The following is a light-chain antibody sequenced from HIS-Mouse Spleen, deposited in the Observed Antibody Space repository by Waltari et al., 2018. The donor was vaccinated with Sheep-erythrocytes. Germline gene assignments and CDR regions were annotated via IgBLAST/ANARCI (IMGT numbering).Light chain of an antibody. CDR3: CSYAGSYNHV. CDR2: DVS. Sequence: QSALTQPRSVSGSPGQSVTISCTGTSSDVGGYNYVSWYQQHPGKAPKLMIYDVSKRPSGVPDRLSVSKSGNTASLTISGLQAEDEADYYCCSYAGSYNHVFATGTKVTVL. V-gene: IGLV2-11*01. J-gene: IGLJ1*01. CDR1: SSDVGGYNY.